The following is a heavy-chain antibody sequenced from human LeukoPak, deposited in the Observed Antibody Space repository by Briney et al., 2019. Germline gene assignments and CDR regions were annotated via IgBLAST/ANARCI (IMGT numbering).Heavy chain of an antibody. J-gene: IGHJ4*02. D-gene: IGHD3-10*01. CDR1: GGTFSSYA. CDR3: ARAGLTMVRGVMYFDY. Sequence: ASVKVSCKASGGTFSSYAISWVRQAPGQGLEWMGGIIPIFGTANYAQKFQGRVTITADESTSTAYMELSSLRSEDTAVYYCARAGLTMVRGVMYFDYWGQGTLSPSPQ. V-gene: IGHV1-69*13. CDR2: IIPIFGTA.